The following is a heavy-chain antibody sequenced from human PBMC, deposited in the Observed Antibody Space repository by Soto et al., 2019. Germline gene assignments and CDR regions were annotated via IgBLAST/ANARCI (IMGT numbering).Heavy chain of an antibody. V-gene: IGHV4-30-2*01. CDR1: GGSISSGGYS. Sequence: QLQLQESGSGLVKPSQTLSLTCAVSGGSISSGGYSWSWIRQPPGKGLEWIGYIYHSGSTYYNPXLKSRVTISGXXSXNXXSLKLSSVSAADTAVYYWAREALGSSGEGGYGMDVWGQGTTVTVSS. D-gene: IGHD6-13*01. CDR2: IYHSGST. J-gene: IGHJ6*02. CDR3: AREALGSSGEGGYGMDV.